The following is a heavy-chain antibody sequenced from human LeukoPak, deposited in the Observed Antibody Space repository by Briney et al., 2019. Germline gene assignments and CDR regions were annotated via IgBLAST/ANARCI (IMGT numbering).Heavy chain of an antibody. J-gene: IGHJ2*01. CDR3: ARVLEGSSGQHWYFDL. D-gene: IGHD6-19*01. V-gene: IGHV4-34*01. CDR1: GGSFSGYY. CDR2: INHSGST. Sequence: SETLSLTCAVYGGSFSGYYWSWIRQPPGKGLEWIGEINHSGSTNYNPSLKSRVTISVDTSKKQFSLKQSSVTAADTAVYYCARVLEGSSGQHWYFDLWGRGTLVIVSS.